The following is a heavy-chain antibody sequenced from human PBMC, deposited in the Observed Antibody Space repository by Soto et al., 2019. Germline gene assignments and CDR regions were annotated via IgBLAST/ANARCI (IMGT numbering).Heavy chain of an antibody. J-gene: IGHJ4*02. D-gene: IGHD2-15*01. CDR1: GGTFSSYA. V-gene: IGHV1-69*13. CDR2: IIPIFGKA. Sequence: AVKVSCKASGGTFSSYAISWVRQAPGQGLEWMGGIIPIFGKANYAQKFQGRVTITADESTSTAYMELSSLRSEDTAVYYCARGYCSGGSCYRPFDYWGQGTLVTVSS. CDR3: ARGYCSGGSCYRPFDY.